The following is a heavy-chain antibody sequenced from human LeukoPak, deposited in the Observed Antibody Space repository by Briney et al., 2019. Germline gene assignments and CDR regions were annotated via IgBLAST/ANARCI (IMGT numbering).Heavy chain of an antibody. CDR3: AKDGTYDSQGPYYFDY. CDR1: GFTFSSYA. CDR2: ISGSGGST. J-gene: IGHJ4*02. V-gene: IGHV3-23*01. Sequence: GGSLRLSCAASGFTFSSYAISWVRQAPGKGLEWVSAISGSGGSTYYADSVKGRFTISRDNSKNTLYLQMNSLRAEDTAVYYCAKDGTYDSQGPYYFDYWGQGTLVTVSS. D-gene: IGHD3-3*01.